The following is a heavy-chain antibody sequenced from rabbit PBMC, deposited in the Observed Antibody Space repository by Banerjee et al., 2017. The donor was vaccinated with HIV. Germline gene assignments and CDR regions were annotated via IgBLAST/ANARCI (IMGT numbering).Heavy chain of an antibody. CDR2: INAATAKP. CDR3: ARSTYDGDGYDTGFNL. CDR1: GFSFSDRDV. Sequence: QEQLVESGGGLVQPEGSLTLTCKASGFSFSDRDVMCWVRQAPGKGLEWIACINAATAKPVYATWAKGRFTISRTSSTTVTLRMTSLTAADRATYFCARSTYDGDGYDTGFNLWGPGTLVTVS. D-gene: IGHD6-1*01. J-gene: IGHJ4*01. V-gene: IGHV1S45*01.